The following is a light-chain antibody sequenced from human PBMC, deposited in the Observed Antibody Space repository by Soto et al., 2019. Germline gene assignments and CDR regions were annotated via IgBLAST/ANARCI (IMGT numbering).Light chain of an antibody. CDR1: QSVSSNY. CDR2: GAS. CDR3: QQYGDSPWT. J-gene: IGKJ1*01. V-gene: IGKV3-20*01. Sequence: EIVLTQSPGTLSLSPGDRATLSCRASQSVSSNYLAWYQQRPGQAPRLLIYGASSGATGIPDRFSGGGSGTDFTLTISRLEPEDFAVYYCQQYGDSPWTFGQGNKVDIK.